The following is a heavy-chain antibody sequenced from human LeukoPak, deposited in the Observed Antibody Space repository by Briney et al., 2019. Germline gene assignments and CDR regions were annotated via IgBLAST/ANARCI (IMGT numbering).Heavy chain of an antibody. CDR2: INPSGGST. Sequence: ASVKVSCKASGGTFSSYAISWVRQAPGQGLEWMGIINPSGGSTSYAQKFQGRVTMTRDMSTSTVYMELSSLRSEDTAVYYCARGDSSGYYSTDWGQGTLVTVSS. V-gene: IGHV1-46*01. CDR1: GGTFSSYA. CDR3: ARGDSSGYYSTD. D-gene: IGHD3-22*01. J-gene: IGHJ4*02.